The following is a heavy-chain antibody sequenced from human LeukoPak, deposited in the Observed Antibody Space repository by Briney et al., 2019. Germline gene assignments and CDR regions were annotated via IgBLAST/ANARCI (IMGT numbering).Heavy chain of an antibody. Sequence: PGGSLRLSCAASGFTFDDYGMSWVRQAPGKGLEWVSGINWNGGSTGYADSVKGRFTISRDNAKNSLYLQMNSLRAEDTALYYCAKADPDILTGSDAFDIWGQGTMVAVSS. CDR1: GFTFDDYG. CDR3: AKADPDILTGSDAFDI. CDR2: INWNGGST. V-gene: IGHV3-20*04. J-gene: IGHJ3*02. D-gene: IGHD3-9*01.